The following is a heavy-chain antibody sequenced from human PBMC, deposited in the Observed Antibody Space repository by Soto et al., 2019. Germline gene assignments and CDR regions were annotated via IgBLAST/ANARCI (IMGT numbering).Heavy chain of an antibody. CDR2: MNPNSGDT. V-gene: IGHV1-8*01. J-gene: IGHJ5*02. CDR3: ARGVKYGAYSRWFDP. Sequence: QVQLVQSGAEVKKPGASVKVSCKASGNTFTNYDINWVRQATGQVLEYLGWMNPNSGDTAYVQKFQGRVTMTWDTSVTTAYMELRSLLSEDTAVYFCARGVKYGAYSRWFDPWGQGTLVTVSS. CDR1: GNTFTNYD. D-gene: IGHD4-17*01.